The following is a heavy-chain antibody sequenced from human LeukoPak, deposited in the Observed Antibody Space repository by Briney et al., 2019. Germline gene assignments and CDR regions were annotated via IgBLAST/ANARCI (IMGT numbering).Heavy chain of an antibody. CDR2: INSGGST. CDR3: ARAAAADLGMDV. Sequence: GGSLRLSCAASGFTVSSNYMSWVRQAPAKGLEWVSFINSGGSTYYADSVKGRFTISRDNSKNTLYLQMNSLRADDTAVYYCARAAAADLGMDVWGQGTTVTVSS. D-gene: IGHD6-13*01. V-gene: IGHV3-66*01. CDR1: GFTVSSNY. J-gene: IGHJ6*02.